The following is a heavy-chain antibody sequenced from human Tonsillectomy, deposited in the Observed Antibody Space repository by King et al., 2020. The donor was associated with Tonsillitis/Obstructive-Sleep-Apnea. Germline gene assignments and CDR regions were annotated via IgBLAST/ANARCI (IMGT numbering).Heavy chain of an antibody. V-gene: IGHV3-43*02. CDR3: AKDIKGYYYDSSGDY. D-gene: IGHD3-22*01. CDR1: GFTFDDYA. CDR2: ISGDGGST. J-gene: IGHJ4*02. Sequence: VQLVESGGGVVQPGGSLRLSCAASGFTFDDYAMHWVRQAPGKGLEWVSLISGDGGSTYYADSVKGRFTISRDNSKNSLYLQMNSLRTEDTALYYCAKDIKGYYYDSSGDYWGQGTLVTVSS.